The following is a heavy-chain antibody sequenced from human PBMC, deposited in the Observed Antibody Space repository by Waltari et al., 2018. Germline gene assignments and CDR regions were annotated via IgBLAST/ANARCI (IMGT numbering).Heavy chain of an antibody. J-gene: IGHJ6*03. CDR3: ARAGRAAAGTVLYYYYYYYMDV. V-gene: IGHV4-59*01. D-gene: IGHD6-13*01. CDR1: GGSISSYY. CDR2: IYYSGST. Sequence: QVQLQESGPGLVKPSETLSLTCTVSGGSISSYYWSWIRQPPGKGLEWIGYIYYSGSTNYNPSLKSRVTISVDTSKNQFSLKLSSVTAADTAVYYCARAGRAAAGTVLYYYYYYYMDVWGKGTTVTVSS.